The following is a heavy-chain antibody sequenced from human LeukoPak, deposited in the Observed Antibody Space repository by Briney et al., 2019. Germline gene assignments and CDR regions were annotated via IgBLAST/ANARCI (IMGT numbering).Heavy chain of an antibody. CDR1: GYTFTSYY. CDR3: ASYDSSGYYLDY. J-gene: IGHJ4*02. V-gene: IGHV1-46*01. Sequence: ASVKVSCKASGYTFTSYYMHWVRQAPGQGLEWMGIINPSGGSTSYAQKFQGRVTMTRDTSTSTVYMELSSLRSEDTAVYYCASYDSSGYYLDYWGPGTLVTVSS. D-gene: IGHD3-22*01. CDR2: INPSGGST.